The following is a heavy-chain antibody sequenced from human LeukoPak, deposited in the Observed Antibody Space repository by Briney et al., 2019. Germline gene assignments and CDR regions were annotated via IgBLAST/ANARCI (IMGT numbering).Heavy chain of an antibody. CDR2: INPSSGGT. CDR1: GYSFTDYY. CDR3: ARADRLHGGPYLIGP. V-gene: IGHV1-2*06. Sequence: ASVKVSCKTSGYSFTDYYMHWVRQAPGQGLEWMGRINPSSGGTSSAQKFQGRVTMTRDTSITTVYVEVRWLTSDDTAVYYCARADRLHGGPYLIGPWGQGTLVTVSS. D-gene: IGHD2-21*01. J-gene: IGHJ5*02.